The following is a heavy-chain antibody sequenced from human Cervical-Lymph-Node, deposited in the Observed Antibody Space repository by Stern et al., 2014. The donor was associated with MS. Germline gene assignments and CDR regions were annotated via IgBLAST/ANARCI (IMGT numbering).Heavy chain of an antibody. CDR3: ARRDYYDSSGYYDDAFDI. D-gene: IGHD3-22*01. CDR1: GGSISTFY. J-gene: IGHJ3*02. CDR2: IHYSGST. Sequence: QVQLQESGPGLVKPSETLSLTCTVFGGSISTFYWNWIRQSPGKGLEWIGQIHYSGSTNYNTSLKSRVTISVDTSKNQFSLNLRSVTAADTAVYFCARRDYYDSSGYYDDAFDIWGQGTMVTVSS. V-gene: IGHV4-59*01.